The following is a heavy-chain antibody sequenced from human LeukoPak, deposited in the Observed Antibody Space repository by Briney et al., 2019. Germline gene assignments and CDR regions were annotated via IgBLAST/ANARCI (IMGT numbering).Heavy chain of an antibody. V-gene: IGHV3-49*04. CDR2: IRSKAYGGTT. CDR3: TRGGMGYFDY. CDR1: GFTFSSYS. J-gene: IGHJ4*02. Sequence: PGGSLRLSCAASGFTFSSYSMNWVRQAPGKGLEWVGFIRSKAYGGTTEYAASVKGRFTISRDDSKSIAYLQMNSLKTEDTAVYYCTRGGMGYFDYWGQGTLVTVSS. D-gene: IGHD6-13*01.